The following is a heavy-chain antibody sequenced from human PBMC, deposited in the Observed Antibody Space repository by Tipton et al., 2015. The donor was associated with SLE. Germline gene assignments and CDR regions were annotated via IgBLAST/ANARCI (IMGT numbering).Heavy chain of an antibody. CDR3: ARISLDTTMAQRIYYGMDV. CDR2: IFYTGST. D-gene: IGHD5-18*01. Sequence: TLSLTCTVSGGSISSDYWTWIRQPPGKGLEWIGSIFYTGSTTYNPSLKSRLTMSVDTPKNQFSLKLTSVTAADTAVYYCARISLDTTMAQRIYYGMDVWGQGTSVTVAS. V-gene: IGHV4-59*01. J-gene: IGHJ6*02. CDR1: GGSISSDY.